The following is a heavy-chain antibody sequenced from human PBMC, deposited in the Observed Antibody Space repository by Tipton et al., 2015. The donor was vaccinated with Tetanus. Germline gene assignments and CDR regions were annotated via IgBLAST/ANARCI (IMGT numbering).Heavy chain of an antibody. CDR3: ASRPGYGSGGDY. CDR2: INHSGST. CDR1: GGSFSGYY. J-gene: IGHJ4*02. Sequence: TLSLTCAVYGGSFSGYYWSWIRQPPGKGLEWIGEINHSGSTNYNPSLKSRVTISVDTSKNQFSLKLSSVTAADTAVYYCASRPGYGSGGDYWGQGTLVTVSS. D-gene: IGHD3-10*01. V-gene: IGHV4-34*01.